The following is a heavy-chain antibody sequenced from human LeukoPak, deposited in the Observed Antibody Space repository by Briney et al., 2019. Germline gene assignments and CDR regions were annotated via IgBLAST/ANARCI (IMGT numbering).Heavy chain of an antibody. D-gene: IGHD5-18*01. J-gene: IGHJ4*02. CDR3: ARLEDTAIVY. CDR1: GFTFSGSG. V-gene: IGHV3-73*01. Sequence: PGESLKLSCAPSGFTFSGSGMHWVRQASGKGLEWVGRIRSKANSYATAYAASVKGRFTISRDDSKNTAYLQMNSLKTEDTAVYYCARLEDTAIVYWGQGTLVTVSS. CDR2: IRSKANSYAT.